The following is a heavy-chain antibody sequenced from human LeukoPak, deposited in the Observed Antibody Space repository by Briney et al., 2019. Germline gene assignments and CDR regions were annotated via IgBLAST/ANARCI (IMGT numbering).Heavy chain of an antibody. CDR2: ISYDGSNK. CDR3: ARDMGIYDILTGYDY. J-gene: IGHJ4*02. CDR1: GFTFSSYA. D-gene: IGHD3-9*01. V-gene: IGHV3-30-3*01. Sequence: GGSLRLSCAASGFTFSSYAMHWVRQAPGKGLEWVAVISYDGSNKYYADSVKGRFTISRDNSKNMLYLQMNSLRAEDTAVYYCARDMGIYDILTGYDYWGQGTLVTVSS.